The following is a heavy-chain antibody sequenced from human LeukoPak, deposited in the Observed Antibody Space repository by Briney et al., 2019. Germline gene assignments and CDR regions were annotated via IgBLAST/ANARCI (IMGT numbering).Heavy chain of an antibody. CDR1: GYSFTSYW. Sequence: GESLKISCKGSGYSFTSYWIGWVRQMPGKGLECMGIIYPGDSDTRYSPSFQGQVTISADKSISTAYLQWSSLKASDTAMYYCARQFYGSTSPNWFDPWGQGTLVTVSS. CDR2: IYPGDSDT. CDR3: ARQFYGSTSPNWFDP. D-gene: IGHD2-2*01. V-gene: IGHV5-51*01. J-gene: IGHJ5*02.